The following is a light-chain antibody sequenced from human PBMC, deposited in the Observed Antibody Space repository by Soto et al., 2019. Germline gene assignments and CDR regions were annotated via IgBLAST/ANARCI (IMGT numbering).Light chain of an antibody. J-gene: IGKJ2*01. CDR3: QHYSNWPPRYS. V-gene: IGKV3-15*01. CDR2: NIL. Sequence: IMLTQSPGTLSVSPGERASLSCRASQSLSSNVAWYQQKPGQAPRLLIYNILTRATGIPARFSGSGSGTEFTLTLSSLQSEDFAVYFCQHYSNWPPRYSFGQGTKVDIK. CDR1: QSLSSN.